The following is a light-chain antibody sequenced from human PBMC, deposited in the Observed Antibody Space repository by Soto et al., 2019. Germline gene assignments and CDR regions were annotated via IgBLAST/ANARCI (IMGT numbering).Light chain of an antibody. V-gene: IGLV2-23*01. J-gene: IGLJ2*01. Sequence: QSALAQPASMSGSPGQSITISCTGTSSDVGSYNLVSWYQQHPGKAPNLIIYEGTKRPSGVSDRFSGSKSGNTASLTISGLQAEDGADYYCSSHARSGPLLFGGGTKLTAL. CDR2: EGT. CDR3: SSHARSGPLL. CDR1: SSDVGSYNL.